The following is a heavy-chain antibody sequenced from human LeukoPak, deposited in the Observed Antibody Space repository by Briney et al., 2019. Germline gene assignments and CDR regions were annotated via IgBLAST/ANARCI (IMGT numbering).Heavy chain of an antibody. Sequence: SQTLSLTCAVSGLPISSGGYPWSWIPQPPRKGLEWIGYIFHSGSTNYNPSLKSRVTISVDTSKNQFSLKLSSVTAADTAVYYCARDYYYDSSGYYFSAFDIWGQGTMVTVSS. J-gene: IGHJ3*02. CDR1: GLPISSGGYP. D-gene: IGHD3-22*01. CDR3: ARDYYYDSSGYYFSAFDI. V-gene: IGHV4-30-2*01. CDR2: IFHSGST.